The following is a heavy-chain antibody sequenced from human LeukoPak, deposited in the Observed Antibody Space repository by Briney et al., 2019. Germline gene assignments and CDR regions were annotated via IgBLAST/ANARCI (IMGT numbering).Heavy chain of an antibody. J-gene: IGHJ4*02. CDR2: IIPIFGTA. Sequence: SVKVSCKASGGTFSSYAISWVRQAPGQGLEWMVGIIPIFGTANYAQKFQAIVTITTDESTSTAYLEMSSLRSEDTAVSYCARGSIVDTAMVSYFDYWGQGTLVTVSS. CDR1: GGTFSSYA. V-gene: IGHV1-69*05. D-gene: IGHD5-18*01. CDR3: ARGSIVDTAMVSYFDY.